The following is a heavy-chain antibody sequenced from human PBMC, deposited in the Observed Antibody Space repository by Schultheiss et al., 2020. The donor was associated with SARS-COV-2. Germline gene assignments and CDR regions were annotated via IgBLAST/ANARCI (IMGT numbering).Heavy chain of an antibody. CDR3: AHERVYGDFDY. J-gene: IGHJ4*02. D-gene: IGHD4-17*01. CDR2: IYWDDDK. V-gene: IGHV2-5*02. Sequence: SGPTLVKPTQTLTLTCTFSGFSLSTSGVHVGWIRQPPGKALQCLAFIYWDDDKRYSPSLKSRLTITKDTSKNQVVLTMTNMDPVDTATYYCAHERVYGDFDYWGQGTLVTVSS. CDR1: GFSLSTSGVH.